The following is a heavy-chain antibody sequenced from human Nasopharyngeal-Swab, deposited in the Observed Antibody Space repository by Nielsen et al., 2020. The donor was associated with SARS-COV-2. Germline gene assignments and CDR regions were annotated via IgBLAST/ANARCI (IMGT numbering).Heavy chain of an antibody. V-gene: IGHV3-53*01. Sequence: GESLKISCAASGFTVSSNYMSWVRQAPGKGLEWVSVIYSGGSTYYADSVKGRFTISRDNSKNTLYLQMNSLRAEDTAVYYCARVPCSSTSCYVGGCGMDVWGQGTTVTVSS. CDR3: ARVPCSSTSCYVGGCGMDV. CDR2: IYSGGST. D-gene: IGHD2-2*01. CDR1: GFTVSSNY. J-gene: IGHJ6*02.